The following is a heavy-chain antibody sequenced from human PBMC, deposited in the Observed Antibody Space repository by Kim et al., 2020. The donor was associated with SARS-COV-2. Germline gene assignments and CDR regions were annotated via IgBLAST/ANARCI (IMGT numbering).Heavy chain of an antibody. J-gene: IGHJ4*02. CDR3: ARHLSGSSWFDY. D-gene: IGHD6-13*01. V-gene: IGHV4-39*01. Sequence: YYHPSLKGLITLSVETSKNQFSLRLSSVPAADTAVFYCARHLSGSSWFDYWGQGSLVTVSS.